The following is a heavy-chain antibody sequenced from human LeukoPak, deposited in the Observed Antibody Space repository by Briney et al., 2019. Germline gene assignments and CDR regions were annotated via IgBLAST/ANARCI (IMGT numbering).Heavy chain of an antibody. CDR1: GFTFSSYS. D-gene: IGHD3-10*01. V-gene: IGHV3-30*03. J-gene: IGHJ6*02. CDR2: ISYDGSNK. CDR3: ARDMVRGVRNKKYYYYYGMDV. Sequence: GGSLRLSCAASGFTFSSYSMNWVRQAPGKGLEWVAVISYDGSNKYYADSVKGRFTISRDNSKNTLYLQMNSLRAEDTAVYYCARDMVRGVRNKKYYYYYGMDVWGQGTTVTVSS.